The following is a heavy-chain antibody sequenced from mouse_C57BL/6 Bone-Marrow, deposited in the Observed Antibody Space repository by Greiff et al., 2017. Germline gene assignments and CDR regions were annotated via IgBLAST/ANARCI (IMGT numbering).Heavy chain of an antibody. V-gene: IGHV1-81*01. CDR1: GYTFTSYG. J-gene: IGHJ1*03. CDR3: GSPPYYYCKGNWYFDV. Sequence: VKLLESGAELARPGASVKLSCKASGYTFTSYGISWVKQRTGQGLEWIGEIYPRSGNTYYNEKFKGKATLTADKSSSTAYMELRSLTSEDSAVYFGGSPPYYYCKGNWYFDVWGTGTTVTVSS. CDR2: IYPRSGNT. D-gene: IGHD1-1*01.